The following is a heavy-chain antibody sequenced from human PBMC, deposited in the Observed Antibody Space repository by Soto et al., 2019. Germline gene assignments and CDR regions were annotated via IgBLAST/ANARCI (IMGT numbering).Heavy chain of an antibody. V-gene: IGHV3-30*18. Sequence: QVQLVESGGGVVQPGRSLRLSCAASGFSLSYYGIHWVRQAPGKGLEWVAIISLDGRKKYYADSLKGRFTISRDNSENTVYLQMNSLRDEDTAVYYCAKGGKGGYSYGEPLDYWGQGTLVTVSS. J-gene: IGHJ4*02. CDR1: GFSLSYYG. CDR2: ISLDGRKK. CDR3: AKGGKGGYSYGEPLDY. D-gene: IGHD5-18*01.